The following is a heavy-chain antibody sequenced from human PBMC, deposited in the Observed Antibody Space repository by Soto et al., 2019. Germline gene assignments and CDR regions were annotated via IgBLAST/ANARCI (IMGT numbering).Heavy chain of an antibody. CDR2: INHSGST. D-gene: IGHD1-26*01. Sequence: QVQLQQWGAGLLKPSETLSLTCAVYGGSFSGYIWSWIRQPPGKGLQWIGQINHSGSTNYNPSLKSRVTISLHTSNSQFYLELSSVTAADTAVYYCARGLMSGSYYSGGWYYFDYWGQGTLVTVSS. J-gene: IGHJ4*02. CDR3: ARGLMSGSYYSGGWYYFDY. V-gene: IGHV4-34*01. CDR1: GGSFSGYI.